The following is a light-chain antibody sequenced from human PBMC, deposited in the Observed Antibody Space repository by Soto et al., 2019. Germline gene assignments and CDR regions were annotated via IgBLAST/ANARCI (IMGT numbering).Light chain of an antibody. CDR1: RSISSSY. V-gene: IGKV3-20*01. Sequence: DIVLTQSPGTLSLSPGERATLSCRASRSISSSYLAWYQQKPGRAPRLLIYGASSRATDIPDRFSGSGSGTDFTLTISRLEPEDFAVYYCQQYGSSLIYTFGQGTKLEMK. CDR2: GAS. J-gene: IGKJ2*01. CDR3: QQYGSSLIYT.